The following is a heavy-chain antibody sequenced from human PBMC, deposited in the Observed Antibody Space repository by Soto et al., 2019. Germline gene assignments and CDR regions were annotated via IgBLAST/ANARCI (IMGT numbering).Heavy chain of an antibody. CDR3: ARHEDYDFWSGFSYNWFDP. J-gene: IGHJ5*02. CDR2: IYYSGST. D-gene: IGHD3-3*01. V-gene: IGHV4-39*01. CDR1: GVSISSSSYY. Sequence: SETLSLTCTVSGVSISSSSYYWGWIRQPPGKGLEWIGSIYYSGSTYYNPSLKSRVTISVDTSKNQFSLKLSSVTAADTAVYYCARHEDYDFWSGFSYNWFDPWGQGTLVTVS.